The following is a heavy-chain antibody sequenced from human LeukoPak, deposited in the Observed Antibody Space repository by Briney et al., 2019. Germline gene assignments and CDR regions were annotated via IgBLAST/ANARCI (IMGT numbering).Heavy chain of an antibody. V-gene: IGHV4-39*01. D-gene: IGHD7-27*01. J-gene: IGHJ3*02. Sequence: PSETLSLTCTVSGGSISSSSYYWGWIRQPPGKGLEWIGSIYYSGSTYYNPSFKSRVTISVDTSKNQFSLKLSSVTAADTAVYYCARHETGFDAFDIWGQGTMVTVSS. CDR3: ARHETGFDAFDI. CDR1: GGSISSSSYY. CDR2: IYYSGST.